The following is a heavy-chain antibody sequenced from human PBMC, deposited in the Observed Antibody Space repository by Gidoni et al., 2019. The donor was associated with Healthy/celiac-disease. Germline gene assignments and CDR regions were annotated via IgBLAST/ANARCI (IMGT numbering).Heavy chain of an antibody. J-gene: IGHJ6*02. CDR3: ARAGDGYNYYYYGMDV. V-gene: IGHV3-21*01. Sequence: EVQLVESGGGLVKPGGSLRISCAASGFTVSRSSMNWVRQAPGKGLEWVSSISSSSSYIYYADSVKGRFTISRDNAKNSLYLQMNSLTAEDTAVYYCARAGDGYNYYYYGMDVWGQGTTVTVSS. CDR2: ISSSSSYI. D-gene: IGHD5-12*01. CDR1: GFTVSRSS.